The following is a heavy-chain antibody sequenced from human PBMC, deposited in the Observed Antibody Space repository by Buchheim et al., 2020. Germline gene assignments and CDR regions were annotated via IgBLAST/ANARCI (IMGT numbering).Heavy chain of an antibody. CDR1: GFTFSDYY. J-gene: IGHJ6*02. D-gene: IGHD3-3*01. V-gene: IGHV3-11*06. Sequence: QVQLVESGGGLVKPGGSLRLSCAASGFTFSDYYMSWIRQAPGKGLEWVSYISSSSSYTNYADSVKGRFTISRDNAKNSLYLQMNSLRAEDTAVYYCARVSPTEIRFLEWWTPSSAIGGMDVWGQGTT. CDR2: ISSSSSYT. CDR3: ARVSPTEIRFLEWWTPSSAIGGMDV.